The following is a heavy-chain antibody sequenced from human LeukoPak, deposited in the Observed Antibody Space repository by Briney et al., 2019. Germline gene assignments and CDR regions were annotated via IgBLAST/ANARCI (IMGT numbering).Heavy chain of an antibody. D-gene: IGHD1-26*01. J-gene: IGHJ4*02. CDR3: ARDSGLGPTWHPFDH. Sequence: GGSLRLSCAASGFTFSTYSMNWVCQAPGKGLEWVSYISSSSSTIYSADSVKGRFTISRDNAKNSLFLQLNSLRDEDTAVYYCARDSGLGPTWHPFDHWGQGTPVTVSS. CDR2: ISSSSSTI. CDR1: GFTFSTYS. V-gene: IGHV3-48*02.